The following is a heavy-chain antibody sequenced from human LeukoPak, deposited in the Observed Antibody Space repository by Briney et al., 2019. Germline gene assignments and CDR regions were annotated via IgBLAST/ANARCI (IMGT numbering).Heavy chain of an antibody. V-gene: IGHV4-39*07. CDR1: GGSISSSSYY. J-gene: IGHJ4*02. Sequence: SETLSLTCTVSGGSISSSSYYWGWIRQPPGKGLEWIGSIYYSGSTYYNPSLKSRVTIPVDTSKNQFSLKLSSVTAADTAVYYCARRGSGSYYTDYWGQGTLVTVSS. D-gene: IGHD3-10*01. CDR2: IYYSGST. CDR3: ARRGSGSYYTDY.